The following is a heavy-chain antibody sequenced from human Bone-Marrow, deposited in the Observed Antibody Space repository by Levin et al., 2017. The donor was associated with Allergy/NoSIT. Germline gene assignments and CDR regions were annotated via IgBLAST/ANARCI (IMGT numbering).Heavy chain of an antibody. J-gene: IGHJ4*02. CDR2: MSSSGNTI. V-gene: IGHV3-11*01. Sequence: GGSLRLSCAASGFTFSNYYMSWIRQAPGKGLEWVSYMSSSGNTISYADSVKGRFTISRDNAKNSLSWEMNRLRAENTAVEYCATDGYKSGYENWGQGTLVTVSS. D-gene: IGHD5-12*01. CDR1: GFTFSNYY. CDR3: ATDGYKSGYEN.